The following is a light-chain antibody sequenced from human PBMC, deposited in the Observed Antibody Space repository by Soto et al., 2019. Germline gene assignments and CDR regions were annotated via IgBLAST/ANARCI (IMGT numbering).Light chain of an antibody. CDR1: SSDVGGYNY. J-gene: IGLJ3*02. V-gene: IGLV2-14*01. CDR3: SSYTSSSTLVV. CDR2: EVS. Sequence: QSALTQPASVSGSPGQSITISCTGSSSDVGGYNYVSWYQQYPGKAPQLMIYEVSNRPSGVSNRFSGSKSGNTASLTISGLQAEDEADYYCSSYTSSSTLVVFGGGTKVTVL.